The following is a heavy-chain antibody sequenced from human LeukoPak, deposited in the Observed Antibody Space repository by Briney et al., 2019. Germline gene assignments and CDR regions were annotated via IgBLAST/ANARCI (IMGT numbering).Heavy chain of an antibody. CDR2: ISSSSSTI. D-gene: IGHD2-2*01. CDR1: GFTFSSYG. J-gene: IGHJ4*02. Sequence: TGGSLRLSCAASGFTFSSYGMNWVRQAPGKGLEWVSYISSSSSTIYYADSVKGRFTISRDNAKNSLYLQMNSLRDEDTAVYYCARGRYCSSSSCYFDYWGQGTLVTVSS. CDR3: ARGRYCSSSSCYFDY. V-gene: IGHV3-48*02.